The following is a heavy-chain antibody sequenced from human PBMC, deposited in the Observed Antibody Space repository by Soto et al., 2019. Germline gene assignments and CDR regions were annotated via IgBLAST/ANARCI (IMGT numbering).Heavy chain of an antibody. CDR2: TSNKAYSYTT. J-gene: IGHJ4*02. V-gene: IGHV3-72*01. CDR1: GFIVSDHY. Sequence: PGGSLRLSCAAYGFIVSDHYMDWVRQAPGKGLEWVGRTSNKAYSYTTEYAASVKGRFTISRDDSKNSVYLQMNSLKTGDTAMYYCASLARAKEGLDYWGQGTPVTVSS. CDR3: ASLARAKEGLDY.